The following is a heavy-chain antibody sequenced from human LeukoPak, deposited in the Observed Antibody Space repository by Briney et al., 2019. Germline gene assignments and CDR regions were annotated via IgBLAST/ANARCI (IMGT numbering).Heavy chain of an antibody. D-gene: IGHD2-2*01. Sequence: GESGKIACKGSAQKFPTYWIDWVGQMPGQGLGWMGIIYPGDSDVRHSPSFQGQVTISAAKSITTAHLQWNSLKAWETAIYYCTRNANIAIVPTAIPGRDVWREGTTVSVPS. V-gene: IGHV5-51*01. J-gene: IGHJ6*04. CDR2: IYPGDSDV. CDR3: TRNANIAIVPTAIPGRDV. CDR1: AQKFPTYW.